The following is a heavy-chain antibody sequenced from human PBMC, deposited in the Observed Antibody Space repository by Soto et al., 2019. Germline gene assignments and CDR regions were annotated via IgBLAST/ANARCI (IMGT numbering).Heavy chain of an antibody. J-gene: IGHJ6*02. D-gene: IGHD3-22*01. V-gene: IGHV3-23*01. CDR3: AKAGDTNYYDSSGYNPYYYYGMDV. Sequence: SLRLSCAASGFTFSSYAMSWVRQAPGKGLEWVSAISGSGGSTYYADPVKGRFTISRDNSKNTLYLQMNSLRAEDTAVYYCAKAGDTNYYDSSGYNPYYYYGMDVWGQGTTVTVSS. CDR2: ISGSGGST. CDR1: GFTFSSYA.